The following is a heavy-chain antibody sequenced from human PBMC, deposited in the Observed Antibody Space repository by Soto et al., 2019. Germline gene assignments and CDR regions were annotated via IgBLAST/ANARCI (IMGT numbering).Heavy chain of an antibody. J-gene: IGHJ4*02. CDR3: ARHLRGGGSCCYLFDY. V-gene: IGHV4-39*01. CDR2: IYYSGTT. D-gene: IGHD2-15*01. CDR1: GGSITGYY. Sequence: PSETLSLTCTVSGGSITGYYWGWIRQPPGKGLEWIGSIYYSGTTYYNPSLKSRVTISVDTSKNQFSLKLISVTAADTAVYYCARHLRGGGSCCYLFDYWGQGTLVTVSS.